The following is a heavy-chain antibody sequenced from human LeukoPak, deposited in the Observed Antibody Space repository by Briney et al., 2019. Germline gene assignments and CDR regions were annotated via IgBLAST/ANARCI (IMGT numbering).Heavy chain of an antibody. CDR3: ARDRRDDAYDI. J-gene: IGHJ3*02. Sequence: PSETLSLTCTVSGVSISSGSYYWSWIRQPAGKGLEWIGRIYTSGSTNYNPSLKSRVTISVDTSKNQFSLKLSSVTAADTAVYYCARDRRDDAYDIWGQGTMVTVSS. CDR1: GVSISSGSYY. V-gene: IGHV4-61*02. CDR2: IYTSGST.